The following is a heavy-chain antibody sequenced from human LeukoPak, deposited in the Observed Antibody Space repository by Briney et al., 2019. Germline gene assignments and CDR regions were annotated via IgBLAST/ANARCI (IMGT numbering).Heavy chain of an antibody. CDR1: GFTVSSNY. V-gene: IGHV3-66*01. CDR3: ASSHYYDSSYFDY. J-gene: IGHJ4*02. CDR2: IYSGGST. Sequence: GGSLRLSCAASGFTVSSNYMSWVLQAPGKGLEWVSVIYSGGSTYYADSVKGRFTISRDNSKNTLYLQMNSLRAEDTAVYYCASSHYYDSSYFDYWGQGTLVTVSS. D-gene: IGHD3-22*01.